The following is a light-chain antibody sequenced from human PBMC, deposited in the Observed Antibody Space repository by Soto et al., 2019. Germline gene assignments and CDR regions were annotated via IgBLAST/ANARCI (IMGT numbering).Light chain of an antibody. J-gene: IGKJ1*01. V-gene: IGKV3-20*01. CDR3: QQYGSSPPWT. CDR2: GAS. CDR1: QSVSSSY. Sequence: EIVLTQSPGTLSLSPGERATLSCRASQSVSSSYLAWYQQKPGQAPRLLIYGASSRATGIPDRFSGSGSGTDFPLTIRRLEPEDFAVSYCQQYGSSPPWTFGQGTKVEIK.